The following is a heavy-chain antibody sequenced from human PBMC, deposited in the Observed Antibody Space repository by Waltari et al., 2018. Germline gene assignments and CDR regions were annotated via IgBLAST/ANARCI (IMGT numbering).Heavy chain of an antibody. CDR1: GYIFTNYH. Sequence: QVQLVQSGAEVKSPGASVKVSCKASGYIFTNYHVTWVRQAPGQGLEWMGWNSANNGNTEYAQNFQGIVTMTTDTSTNTAYMELRSLRSDDTAVFYCARVVSSSSPSFYYYGLDVWGQGTTVTVSS. J-gene: IGHJ6*02. D-gene: IGHD6-6*01. V-gene: IGHV1-18*04. CDR3: ARVVSSSSPSFYYYGLDV. CDR2: NSANNGNT.